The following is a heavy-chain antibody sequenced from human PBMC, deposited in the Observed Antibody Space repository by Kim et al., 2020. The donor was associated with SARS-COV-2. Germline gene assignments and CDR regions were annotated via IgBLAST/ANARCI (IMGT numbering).Heavy chain of an antibody. J-gene: IGHJ6*02. Sequence: NPPLKSQVTISVDTSKNQFSLKLSSVTAADTAVYYCARLQTSQYYYGMDVWGQGTTVTVSS. V-gene: IGHV4-39*01. CDR3: ARLQTSQYYYGMDV. D-gene: IGHD1-1*01.